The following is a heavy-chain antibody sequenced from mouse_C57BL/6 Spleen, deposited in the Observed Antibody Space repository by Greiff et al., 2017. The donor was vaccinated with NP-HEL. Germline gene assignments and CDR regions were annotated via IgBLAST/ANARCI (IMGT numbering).Heavy chain of an antibody. Sequence: DVMLVESGGGLVQPKGSLKLSCAASGFSFNTYAMNWVRQAPGKGLEWVARIRSKSNNYATYYADSVKDRFAISRDDSESMLYLQMNNLKTEDTAMYYCVRQVYYLDVWGTGTTVTVSS. J-gene: IGHJ1*03. CDR2: IRSKSNNYAT. V-gene: IGHV10-1*01. D-gene: IGHD1-1*01. CDR3: VRQVYYLDV. CDR1: GFSFNTYA.